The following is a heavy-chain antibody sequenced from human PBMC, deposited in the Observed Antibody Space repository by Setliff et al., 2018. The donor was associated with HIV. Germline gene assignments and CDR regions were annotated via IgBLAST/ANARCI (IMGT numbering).Heavy chain of an antibody. CDR2: ISYDGSDK. Sequence: GGSLRLSCTASGFTFINAWLTWVRQAPGKGLEWVAVISYDGSDKYYADSVKGRFTIFRDNSKNTLYLQMNSLRADDTAVYYCARDGYYNFWSGYSPIGYYFDYWGQGTLVTVSS. D-gene: IGHD3-3*01. V-gene: IGHV3-30*03. CDR3: ARDGYYNFWSGYSPIGYYFDY. J-gene: IGHJ4*02. CDR1: GFTFINAW.